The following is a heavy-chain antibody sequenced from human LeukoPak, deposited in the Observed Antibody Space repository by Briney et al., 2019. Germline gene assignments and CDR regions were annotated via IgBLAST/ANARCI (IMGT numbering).Heavy chain of an antibody. CDR2: IYHSGST. D-gene: IGHD6-19*01. J-gene: IGHJ3*02. Sequence: PSETLSLTCTVSGGSISSSSYYWSWIRQPPGKGLEWIGYIYHSGSTYYNPSLKSRVTISVDRSKNQFSLKLSSVTAADTAVYYCARGFIAVAHDAFDIWGQGIMVTVSS. CDR3: ARGFIAVAHDAFDI. CDR1: GGSISSSSYY. V-gene: IGHV4-30-2*01.